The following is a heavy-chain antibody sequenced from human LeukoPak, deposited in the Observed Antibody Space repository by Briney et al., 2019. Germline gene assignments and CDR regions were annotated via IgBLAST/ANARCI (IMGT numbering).Heavy chain of an antibody. D-gene: IGHD2-2*01. V-gene: IGHV1-3*01. Sequence: ASVKVSCKATGYTFTTYTIHWVRQAPGQRLEWMGWISAGNGNTKYSQKFQGRFTITRDTYASTAYMELSSLRSEDTAVYYCARQLPYLQFDHWGQGTLVTVSS. J-gene: IGHJ4*02. CDR1: GYTFTTYT. CDR3: ARQLPYLQFDH. CDR2: ISAGNGNT.